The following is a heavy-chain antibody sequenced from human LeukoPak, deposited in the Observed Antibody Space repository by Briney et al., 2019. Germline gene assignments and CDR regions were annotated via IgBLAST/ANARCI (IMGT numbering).Heavy chain of an antibody. D-gene: IGHD3-10*01. CDR1: GGSFSGYY. J-gene: IGHJ5*02. V-gene: IGHV4-34*09. CDR3: ARDGGDGSANWFDP. Sequence: SETLSLTCAVYGGSFSGYYWSWIRQPPGKGLEWIGEINHSGSTYYNPSLKSRVTIPVDTSKNQFSLKLSSVTAADTAVYYCARDGGDGSANWFDPWGQGTLVTVSS. CDR2: INHSGST.